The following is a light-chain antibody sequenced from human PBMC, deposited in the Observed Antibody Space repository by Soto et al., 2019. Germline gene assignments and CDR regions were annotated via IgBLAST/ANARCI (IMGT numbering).Light chain of an antibody. CDR3: QQSYSSPGT. CDR2: AAS. Sequence: DLQMTQSPSSLSASVGDRVTITCRASQSINKYLNWYQHKPGQAPKLLIYAASSLQSGVPARFSGSGAGTYFDLTISSLQVEDSATYYCQQSYSSPGTFGRGTKVEIK. CDR1: QSINKY. V-gene: IGKV1-39*01. J-gene: IGKJ1*01.